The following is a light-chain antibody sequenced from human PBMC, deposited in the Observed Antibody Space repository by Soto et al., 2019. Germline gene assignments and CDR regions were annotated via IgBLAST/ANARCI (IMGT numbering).Light chain of an antibody. CDR1: QSVGSD. CDR3: QQRDSWPIT. CDR2: GAS. V-gene: IGKV3D-15*01. J-gene: IGKJ5*01. Sequence: EIVMTQSPATLSVSPLGRGTVSCRASQSVGSDLAWYQQKPGQAPRLVIFGASNRATGIPARFSGSGSGTDFTLTINSLEPDDFAVYYCQQRDSWPITFGQGTRLEIK.